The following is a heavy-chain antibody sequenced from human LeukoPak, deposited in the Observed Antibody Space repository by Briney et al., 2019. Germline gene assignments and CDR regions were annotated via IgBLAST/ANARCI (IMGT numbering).Heavy chain of an antibody. CDR3: ARQGSGSYYNQDY. D-gene: IGHD3-10*01. CDR2: IYHSGST. J-gene: IGHJ4*02. V-gene: IGHV4-34*01. Sequence: SEALSLTCAVYGGSFSTYYWSWIRQPPGMGLEWIGEIYHSGSTKYNPSLKSRVIVSVDTSQNQFSLKLSSVTAADTAVYYCARQGSGSYYNQDYWGQGILVTVSS. CDR1: GGSFSTYY.